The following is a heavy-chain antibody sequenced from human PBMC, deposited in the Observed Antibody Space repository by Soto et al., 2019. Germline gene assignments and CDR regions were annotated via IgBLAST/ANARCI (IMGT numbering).Heavy chain of an antibody. D-gene: IGHD1-1*01. CDR3: ARGRYGDY. CDR1: GYDFTTYG. Sequence: QVHLVQSGAEVKKPGASVKVSCKGSGYDFTTYGITWVRQAPGQGLEWMAWISAHNGNTDYAQKLQGRVTVTRDTPTSTAYMELRSLRSDDTAVYSCARGRYGDYWGQGALVTVSS. CDR2: ISAHNGNT. V-gene: IGHV1-18*01. J-gene: IGHJ4*02.